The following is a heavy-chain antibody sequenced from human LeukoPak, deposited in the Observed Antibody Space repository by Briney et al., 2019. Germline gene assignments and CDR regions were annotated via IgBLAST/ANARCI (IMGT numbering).Heavy chain of an antibody. CDR3: ARDANNYYDSSGLDY. D-gene: IGHD3-22*01. J-gene: IGHJ4*02. Sequence: SETLSLTCTVSGGSISSYYWGWIRQPAGKGLEWIGRIYTSGSTNYNPSPKSRVTMSVDTSKNQFSLKLSSVTAADTAVYYCARDANNYYDSSGLDYWGQGTLVTVSS. V-gene: IGHV4-4*07. CDR1: GGSISSYY. CDR2: IYTSGST.